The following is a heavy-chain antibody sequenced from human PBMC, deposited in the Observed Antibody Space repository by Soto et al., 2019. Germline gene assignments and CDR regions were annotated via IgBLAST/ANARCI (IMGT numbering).Heavy chain of an antibody. V-gene: IGHV4-34*01. CDR3: ARGLRFSPRPYGMDV. CDR2: INHSGST. Sequence: SETLSLTCAVYGGSFSGYYWSWIRQPPGKGLEWIGEINHSGSTNYNPSLKSRVTISVDTSKNQFSLRLSSVTAADTAVYYCARGLRFSPRPYGMDVWGQGTTVTVSS. J-gene: IGHJ6*02. CDR1: GGSFSGYY. D-gene: IGHD3-3*01.